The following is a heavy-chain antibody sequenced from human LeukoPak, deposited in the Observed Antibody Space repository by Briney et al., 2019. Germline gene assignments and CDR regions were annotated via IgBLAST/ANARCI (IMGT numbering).Heavy chain of an antibody. CDR1: GYTFTGHY. Sequence: RASVKVSCKASGYTFTGHYMHWVRQAPGQGLEWMGWINPNSGGARFAEKFQGRVTTTRDTSITTSYVELSRLRSDDTAVYYCAIFAVAGLPQDYWGQGTLVIVSS. V-gene: IGHV1-2*02. CDR2: INPNSGGA. CDR3: AIFAVAGLPQDY. D-gene: IGHD6-19*01. J-gene: IGHJ4*02.